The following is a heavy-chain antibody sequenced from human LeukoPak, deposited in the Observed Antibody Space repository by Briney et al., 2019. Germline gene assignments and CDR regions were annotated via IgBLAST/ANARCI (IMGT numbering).Heavy chain of an antibody. CDR1: GFTFSSYA. J-gene: IGHJ4*02. D-gene: IGHD1-26*01. CDR3: AKDPNKIVGAYSS. CDR2: ISGTGSST. V-gene: IGHV3-23*01. Sequence: QSGGSLRLSCAASGFTFSSYAMGWVRQAPGKGLEWVSTISGTGSSTYYADSVKGRFTISRDSPKNTLYLQMNSLRAEDTAVYYCAKDPNKIVGAYSSWGQGTLVTVSS.